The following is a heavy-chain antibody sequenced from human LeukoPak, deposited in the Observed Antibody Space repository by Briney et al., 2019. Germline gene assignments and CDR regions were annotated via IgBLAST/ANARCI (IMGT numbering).Heavy chain of an antibody. J-gene: IGHJ2*01. CDR2: IYYSGST. CDR3: ARLPYYYDSSGYSWYFDL. V-gene: IGHV4-59*08. D-gene: IGHD3-22*01. Sequence: SETLSLTCTVSGGSISSYYWSWIRQPPGKGLEWIGYIYYSGSTNYNPSLKSRVTISVDTSKNQFSLKLSSVTAADTAVYYCARLPYYYDSSGYSWYFDLWGRGTLVSVSS. CDR1: GGSISSYY.